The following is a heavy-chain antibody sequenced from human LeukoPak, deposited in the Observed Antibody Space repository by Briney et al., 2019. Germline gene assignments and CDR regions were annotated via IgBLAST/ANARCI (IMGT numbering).Heavy chain of an antibody. Sequence: PGGSLRLSCAASGFTVSSNYMSWVRQAPGKGLEWVSVIYSGGSTYYADSVKGRFTISRDNSKNTLYLQMNSLRAEDTAVYYCARPPRRNYGSGSYLHYWGQGTLVTVSS. J-gene: IGHJ4*02. D-gene: IGHD3-10*01. CDR2: IYSGGST. CDR1: GFTVSSNY. CDR3: ARPPRRNYGSGSYLHY. V-gene: IGHV3-66*04.